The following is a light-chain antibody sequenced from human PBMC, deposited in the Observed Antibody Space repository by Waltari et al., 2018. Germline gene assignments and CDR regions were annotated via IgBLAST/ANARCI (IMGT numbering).Light chain of an antibody. CDR1: HSISSSF. V-gene: IGKV3-20*01. Sequence: EIVLTQSPATLPLSPGARATLPCRASHSISSSFLAWYQQKPGQAPRLLIYDTFSRALGIPDRFSGSGSGTDFTLTISRLEPEDFAVYYCHQYGISPPFTFGPGTRVEI. CDR2: DTF. CDR3: HQYGISPPFT. J-gene: IGKJ3*01.